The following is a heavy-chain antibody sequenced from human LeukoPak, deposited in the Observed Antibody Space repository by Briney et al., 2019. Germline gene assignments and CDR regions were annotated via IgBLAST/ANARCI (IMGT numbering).Heavy chain of an antibody. Sequence: GRSLRLSCAASGFTFSTYGMHWVRQAPGKGLEWVAVISYDGSNKYYADSVKGRFTISRDNSKNTLYLQMNSLRTEDTAVYYCAKGNSGYYTFFDYWGQGTLSPSPQ. D-gene: IGHD3-22*01. CDR3: AKGNSGYYTFFDY. J-gene: IGHJ4*02. V-gene: IGHV3-30*18. CDR2: ISYDGSNK. CDR1: GFTFSTYG.